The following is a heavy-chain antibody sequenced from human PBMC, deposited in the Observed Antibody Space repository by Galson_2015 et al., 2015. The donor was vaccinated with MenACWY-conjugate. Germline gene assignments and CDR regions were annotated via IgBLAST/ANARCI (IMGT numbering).Heavy chain of an antibody. CDR2: IIPILGMT. V-gene: IGHV1-69*04. CDR3: ARDMGSVGDV. CDR1: EVTLNVYT. Sequence: SVKVSCKASEVTLNVYTISWVRQAPGEGLEWVGMIIPILGMTNYGQRFQGRVTMTADKSTSTAYMELSSLRSEDTAVYYCARDMGSVGDVWGQGTTVIVS. J-gene: IGHJ6*02. D-gene: IGHD1-26*01.